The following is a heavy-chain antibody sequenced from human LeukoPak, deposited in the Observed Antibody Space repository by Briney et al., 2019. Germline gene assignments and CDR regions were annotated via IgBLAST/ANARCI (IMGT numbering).Heavy chain of an antibody. Sequence: GGSLRLSCAASGFTVSSNYMSLVRQAPGKGLEWVSVIYSGGSTYYADSVKGRFTISRDNSKNTLYLQMNSLRAEDTAVYYCATTHPMGILDYWGQGTLVTVSS. D-gene: IGHD3-10*01. CDR1: GFTVSSNY. V-gene: IGHV3-53*01. J-gene: IGHJ4*02. CDR2: IYSGGST. CDR3: ATTHPMGILDY.